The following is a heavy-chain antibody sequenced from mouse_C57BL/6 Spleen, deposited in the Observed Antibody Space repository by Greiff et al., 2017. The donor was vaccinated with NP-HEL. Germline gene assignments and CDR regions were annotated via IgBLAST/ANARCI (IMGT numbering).Heavy chain of an antibody. Sequence: EVKLVESGGGLVKPGGSLKLSCAASGFTFSDYGMHWVRQAPEKGLEWVAYISSGSSTIYYAETVKGRFTISRDNATNTLFLQMTSLRSEDTAMYYCAKFYDYDHYFDYWGQGTTLTVSS. CDR3: AKFYDYDHYFDY. V-gene: IGHV5-17*01. J-gene: IGHJ2*01. CDR2: ISSGSSTI. CDR1: GFTFSDYG. D-gene: IGHD2-4*01.